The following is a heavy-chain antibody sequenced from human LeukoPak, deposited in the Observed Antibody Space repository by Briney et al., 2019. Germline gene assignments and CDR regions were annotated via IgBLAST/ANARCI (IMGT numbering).Heavy chain of an antibody. CDR2: IKEDGSEK. V-gene: IGHV3-7*01. D-gene: IGHD1-1*01. CDR3: VRALGTGSY. Sequence: GGSLRLSCAASGFTFNSYWMNWVRQAPGKGLEWVANIKEDGSEKYYVDSVKGRFTISRDNAKSSLYLQMNSLRAEDTAVYYCVRALGTGSYWGQGTLVSVSS. J-gene: IGHJ4*02. CDR1: GFTFNSYW.